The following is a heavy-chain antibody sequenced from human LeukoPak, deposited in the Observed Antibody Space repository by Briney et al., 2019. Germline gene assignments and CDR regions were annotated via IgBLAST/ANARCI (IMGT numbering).Heavy chain of an antibody. CDR3: AKDRSVVVPAALHY. Sequence: PGGSLRLSCAASGFTFSSYGMHWVRQAPGKGLEWVAFIRYDGSNKYYADSVKGRFTISRDNSKNTLYLQMNSLRAEDTAVYYCAKDRSVVVPAALHYWGQGTLVTVSS. V-gene: IGHV3-30*02. J-gene: IGHJ4*02. CDR2: IRYDGSNK. CDR1: GFTFSSYG. D-gene: IGHD2-2*01.